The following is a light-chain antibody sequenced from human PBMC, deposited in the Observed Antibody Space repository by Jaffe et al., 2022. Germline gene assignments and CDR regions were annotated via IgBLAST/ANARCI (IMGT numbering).Light chain of an antibody. CDR3: QQFYSFSQRT. V-gene: IGKV1-5*03. J-gene: IGKJ1*01. CDR2: KAS. Sequence: DIQMTQSPSSLSASVGDRVTITCRASQSIGNWMAWYQQKPGKAPKLLIHKASTLESGVPSRFSGSGSGTEFSLTINSLQPDDFATYYCQQFYSFSQRTFGQGTKVEI. CDR1: QSIGNW.